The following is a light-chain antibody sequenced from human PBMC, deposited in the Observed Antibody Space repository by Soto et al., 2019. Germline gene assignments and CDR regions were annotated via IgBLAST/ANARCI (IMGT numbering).Light chain of an antibody. CDR3: QQYNTYSRA. J-gene: IGKJ1*01. CDR1: QSISSW. Sequence: DIQMTQSPSTLSASVGARVPITCRASQSISSWLAWYQQKPGKAPKLLIYKASSLRSEIPSRFSGSGFGTEFTLTISSLQPDDFATYHCQQYNTYSRAFGQGTKVDIK. V-gene: IGKV1-5*03. CDR2: KAS.